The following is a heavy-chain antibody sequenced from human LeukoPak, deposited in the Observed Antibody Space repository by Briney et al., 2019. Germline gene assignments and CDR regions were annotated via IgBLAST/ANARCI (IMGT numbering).Heavy chain of an antibody. CDR2: INPSSGST. CDR1: EYPFTSYY. V-gene: IGHV1-46*01. D-gene: IGHD4-11*01. CDR3: ASTHSEVATDNYRFDY. Sequence: ASVKVSCKTSEYPFTSYYIHWVRQAPGQGLEWMGLINPSSGSTSYAQKFLGRVTMTRDTSTSTVHMDLSSLRSEDMAVYYCASTHSEVATDNYRFDYWGQGTLVTVSS. J-gene: IGHJ4*02.